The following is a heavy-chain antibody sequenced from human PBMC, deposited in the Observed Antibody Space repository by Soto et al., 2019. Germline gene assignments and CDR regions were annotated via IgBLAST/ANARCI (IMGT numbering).Heavy chain of an antibody. CDR2: INHLETT. Sequence: PSETLSLTCTVSGASITYGAYSWSWIRQTPGKGLEWIGYINHLETTFYNPSFESRLTLSIDRTKNQFSLNLKSMSAADRAVYFCARGGGFDSFDYWGQGILGTVSS. CDR3: ARGGGFDSFDY. CDR1: GASITYGAYS. J-gene: IGHJ4*02. D-gene: IGHD3-10*01. V-gene: IGHV4-30-2*01.